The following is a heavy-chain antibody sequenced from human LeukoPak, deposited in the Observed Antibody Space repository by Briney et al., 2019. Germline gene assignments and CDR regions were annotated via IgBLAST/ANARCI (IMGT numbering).Heavy chain of an antibody. CDR1: GFTFSSYA. Sequence: GGSLRLSCAASGFTFSSYAMSWVRQAPGKGLEWVSGISASGDVTFYADPVKGRFTISRDNSKNTLYLQMTSLRAEDTAEYYCAKSLFTSATGTGRAFHIWGQGTMVTVSS. J-gene: IGHJ3*02. CDR2: ISASGDVT. V-gene: IGHV3-23*01. CDR3: AKSLFTSATGTGRAFHI. D-gene: IGHD1-1*01.